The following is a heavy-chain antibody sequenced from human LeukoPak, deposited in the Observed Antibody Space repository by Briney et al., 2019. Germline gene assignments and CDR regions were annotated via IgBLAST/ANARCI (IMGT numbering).Heavy chain of an antibody. V-gene: IGHV3-11*01. CDR2: ISTSGSII. D-gene: IGHD5-24*01. J-gene: IGHJ4*02. CDR3: AGGTATMDY. CDR1: GFTFSDYY. Sequence: GGSLRLSCAASGFTFSDYYMSWIRQAPGKGLEWVSDISTSGSIIHYADSVKGRFTISRDNAKNSLYLQMNSLRPEDTAVYYCAGGTATMDYWGQGTLVTVSS.